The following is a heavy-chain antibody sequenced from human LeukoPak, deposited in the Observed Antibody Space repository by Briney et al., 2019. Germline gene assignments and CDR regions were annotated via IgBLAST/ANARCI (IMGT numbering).Heavy chain of an antibody. Sequence: GGSLRLSCAASGFTFSSYNMHWVRQAPGKGLEWVAIISYDGSNKYYADSLRGRFTISRDNSKNTLSLQMSSLRAEDTALYYCARDSDIFSGYDFLDYWGQGTLVTVSS. CDR3: ARDSDIFSGYDFLDY. D-gene: IGHD5-12*01. V-gene: IGHV3-30*04. CDR2: ISYDGSNK. CDR1: GFTFSSYN. J-gene: IGHJ4*02.